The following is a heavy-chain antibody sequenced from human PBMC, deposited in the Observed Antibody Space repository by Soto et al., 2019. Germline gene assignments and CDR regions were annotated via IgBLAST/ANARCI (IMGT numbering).Heavy chain of an antibody. CDR2: ISYDGSNK. CDR3: AKTFDSSSFFYYYGMDV. D-gene: IGHD6-6*01. J-gene: IGHJ6*02. V-gene: IGHV3-30*18. Sequence: PGGSLRLSCAASGFTFISYGMHWVRQAPGKGLEWVAVISYDGSNKYYADSVKGRFTISRDNSKNTLYLQMNSLRAEDTAVYYCAKTFDSSSFFYYYGMDVWGQGTTVTVSS. CDR1: GFTFISYG.